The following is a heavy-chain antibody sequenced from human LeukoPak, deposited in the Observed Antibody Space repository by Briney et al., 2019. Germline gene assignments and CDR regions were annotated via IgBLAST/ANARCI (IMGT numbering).Heavy chain of an antibody. CDR1: GFTFSNHW. J-gene: IGHJ4*02. CDR2: IRSDGSTT. Sequence: GGPLRLSCAASGFTFSNHWMHWVPHTPGKALVCVSHIRSDGSTTTYADSVRGRFIISRDNANNTLFLRMDSLRVDDTAVYYCARGLLEMSTITLGYWGQGTLVTVSS. D-gene: IGHD5-24*01. V-gene: IGHV3-74*01. CDR3: ARGLLEMSTITLGY.